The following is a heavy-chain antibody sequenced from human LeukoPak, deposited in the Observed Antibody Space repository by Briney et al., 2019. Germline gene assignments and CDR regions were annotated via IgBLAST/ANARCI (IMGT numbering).Heavy chain of an antibody. J-gene: IGHJ4*02. CDR3: AREVVAAPGTVDY. V-gene: IGHV1-2*02. Sequence: ASVKVSCKASGYTFTGYYMHWVRQAPGQGLEWMGWINPNSGGTNYAQKFQGRVTMTRDTSISTAYMELSRLRSDDTAVYYCAREVVAAPGTVDYWGQGTLVTVSS. CDR2: INPNSGGT. D-gene: IGHD6-13*01. CDR1: GYTFTGYY.